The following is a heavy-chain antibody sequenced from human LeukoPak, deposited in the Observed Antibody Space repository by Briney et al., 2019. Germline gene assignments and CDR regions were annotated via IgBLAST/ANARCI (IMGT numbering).Heavy chain of an antibody. V-gene: IGHV3-7*01. D-gene: IGHD3-16*02. CDR1: GL. CDR3: TRPRYRGFDY. Sequence: GGSLRLSCAASGLMSWVRQAPGKGLEWVASIKEDGGRKYYVDPVRGRFTVSRDSTKNSLYLQMNSLRAEDTAVYYCTRPRYRGFDYWGQGILVTVSS. CDR2: IKEDGGRK. J-gene: IGHJ4*02.